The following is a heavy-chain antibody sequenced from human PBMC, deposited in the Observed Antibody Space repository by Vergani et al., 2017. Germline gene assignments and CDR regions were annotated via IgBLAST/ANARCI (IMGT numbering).Heavy chain of an antibody. CDR2: IKQDGSEK. CDR1: GFTFSSYW. Sequence: EVQLVESGGGLVQPGGSLRLSCAASGFTFSSYWMSWVRQAPGKGLEWVANIKQDGSEKYYVDSVKGRFTISRDNAKNSLYLQMNSLRAEDTAVYYCARAEGLGVVVPAAIDYWGQGALVTV. J-gene: IGHJ4*02. CDR3: ARAEGLGVVVPAAIDY. D-gene: IGHD2-2*01. V-gene: IGHV3-7*01.